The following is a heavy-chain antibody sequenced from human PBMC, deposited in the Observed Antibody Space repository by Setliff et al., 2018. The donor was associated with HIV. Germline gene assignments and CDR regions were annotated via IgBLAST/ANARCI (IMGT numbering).Heavy chain of an antibody. Sequence: GGSLRLSCAASGFTFISYGMYWVRQAPGKGLEWVAFIRYDGSYRYYVDSVKGRFTISRDNSKNTMFLQMNSLRVEDTAIYYCAKMHTAMDPDTFDIWGQGTMVTVSS. CDR2: IRYDGSYR. J-gene: IGHJ3*02. V-gene: IGHV3-30*02. CDR1: GFTFISYG. D-gene: IGHD5-18*01. CDR3: AKMHTAMDPDTFDI.